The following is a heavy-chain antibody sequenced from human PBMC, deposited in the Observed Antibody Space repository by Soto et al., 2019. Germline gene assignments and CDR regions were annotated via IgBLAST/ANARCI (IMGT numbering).Heavy chain of an antibody. CDR2: IDPSDSYT. J-gene: IGHJ6*02. D-gene: IGHD2-2*01. V-gene: IGHV5-10-1*01. CDR3: ARHGCSSTSCYPHPRYYYGMDV. CDR1: GCSFSRYW. Sequence: PGESLTISCTCSGCSFSRYWISWVRQMPGKGLEWMGRIDPSDSYTNYSPSFQGHVTISADKSISTAYLQWSSLKASDTAMYYCARHGCSSTSCYPHPRYYYGMDVWGQGTTVTVSS.